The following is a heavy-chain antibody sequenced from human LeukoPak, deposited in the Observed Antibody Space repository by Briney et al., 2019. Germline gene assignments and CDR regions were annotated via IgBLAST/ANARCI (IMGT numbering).Heavy chain of an antibody. V-gene: IGHV3-30*18. Sequence: GGSLRLSCAASGFTFSSYGMHWVRQAPGKGLEWVAVISYDGSNKYYADSVKGRFTISRDNSKNTLYLQMNSLRAEDTAVYYCAKDFPVAGTTTYYYGMDVWGQGTTVTVSS. CDR2: ISYDGSNK. CDR1: GFTFSSYG. J-gene: IGHJ6*02. D-gene: IGHD6-19*01. CDR3: AKDFPVAGTTTYYYGMDV.